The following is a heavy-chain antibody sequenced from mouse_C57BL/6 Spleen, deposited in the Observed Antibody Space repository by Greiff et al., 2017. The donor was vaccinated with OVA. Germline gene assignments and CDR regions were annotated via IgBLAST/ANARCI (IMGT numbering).Heavy chain of an antibody. V-gene: IGHV7-1*01. Sequence: EVNVVESGGGLVQSGRSLRLSCATSGFTFSDFYMEWVRQAPGKGLEWIAASRNKANDYTTEYSASVKGRFIVSRDTSQSILYLQMNALRAEDTAIYYCARDPYDYDSWAMDYRGQGTSVTVSS. CDR2: SRNKANDYTT. CDR3: ARDPYDYDSWAMDY. J-gene: IGHJ4*01. CDR1: GFTFSDFY. D-gene: IGHD2-4*01.